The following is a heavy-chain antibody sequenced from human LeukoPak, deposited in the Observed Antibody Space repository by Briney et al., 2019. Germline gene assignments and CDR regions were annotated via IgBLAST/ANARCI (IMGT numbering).Heavy chain of an antibody. J-gene: IGHJ4*02. CDR2: ISYDGTYK. Sequence: GGSLRLSCAASGFTFSGYGMHWVRQAPGKGLEGVAVISYDGTYKYYADSVKGRFTISRDNSKNTLYLQMNSLRAEDTAVYYCAKSGQNYYGSVWGQGTQVTVSS. CDR3: AKSGQNYYGSV. CDR1: GFTFSGYG. V-gene: IGHV3-30*18. D-gene: IGHD3-10*01.